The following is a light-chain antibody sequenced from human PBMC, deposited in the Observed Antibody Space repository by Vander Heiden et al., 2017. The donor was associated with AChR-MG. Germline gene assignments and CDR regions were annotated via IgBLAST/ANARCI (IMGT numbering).Light chain of an antibody. V-gene: IGLV3-21*02. J-gene: IGLJ2*01. Sequence: SYVLTQPPSVSVAPGQTARTTCGGNNIGSKSVHGYQRKSGQAPLLVVYDDSDRPSGIPERFSGSNSGNTATLTISRVEAGDEADYYCQVWDNSSELPAFGGGTKLTVL. CDR1: NIGSKS. CDR2: DDS. CDR3: QVWDNSSELPA.